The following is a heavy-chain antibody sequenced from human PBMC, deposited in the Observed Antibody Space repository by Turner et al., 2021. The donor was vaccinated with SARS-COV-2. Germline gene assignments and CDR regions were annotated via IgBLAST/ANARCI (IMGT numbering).Heavy chain of an antibody. V-gene: IGHV3-30-3*01. Sequence: QVHRVESGGGVGQPGRSLRLSCAASGFTFSSSAMHWVRQAPGKGLDWVAVISYDGSNKFYADSVKGRFTMSRDNAKNTLYLQMNTLRAEDTAVYYCARDYPWDTAMAHQGGGFDYWGQGTLVTVSS. CDR3: ARDYPWDTAMAHQGGGFDY. CDR2: ISYDGSNK. J-gene: IGHJ4*02. D-gene: IGHD5-18*01. CDR1: GFTFSSSA.